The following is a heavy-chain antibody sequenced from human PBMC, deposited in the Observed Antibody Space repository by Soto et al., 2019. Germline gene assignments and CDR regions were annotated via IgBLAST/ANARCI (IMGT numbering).Heavy chain of an antibody. J-gene: IGHJ3*02. CDR1: GFTVTTNY. CDR3: ARDFSGKNDAFDI. CDR2: VYSGGST. D-gene: IGHD3-10*01. Sequence: EVQLVESGGGLVQPGGSLRLSCAASGFTVTTNYRSWVRQPPGKGLEWVSVVYSGGSTYYADSVKRRFTVSRDNSKNTLYLQMNSLRAEDTAVYYCARDFSGKNDAFDIWGQRTVVTVSS. V-gene: IGHV3-66*01.